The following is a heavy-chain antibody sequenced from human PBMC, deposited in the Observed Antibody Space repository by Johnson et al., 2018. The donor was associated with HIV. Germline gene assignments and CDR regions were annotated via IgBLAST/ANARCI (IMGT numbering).Heavy chain of an antibody. D-gene: IGHD6-19*01. V-gene: IGHV3-66*02. CDR2: IYSGGST. Sequence: VQLVESGGGLVQPGGSLRLSCAASGFTFSDYYMSWIRQAPGKGLEWVSVIYSGGSTYDADSVKGRFTISRDNSKNTLYLQMNSLRAEDTAVYYCAREPGLVAAFDIWGQGTMVTVSS. CDR1: GFTFSDYY. CDR3: AREPGLVAAFDI. J-gene: IGHJ3*02.